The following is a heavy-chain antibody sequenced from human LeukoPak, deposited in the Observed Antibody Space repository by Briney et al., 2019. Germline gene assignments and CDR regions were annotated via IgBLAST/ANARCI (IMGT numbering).Heavy chain of an antibody. V-gene: IGHV3-48*03. Sequence: QPGGSLRLSCAASGFTFSSYEMNWVRQAPGKGLEWVSYISSSGSTIYYADSVKGRFTISRDNAKNSLYLQMNRLRAEDTAVYYCARFASIDYFDYWGQGTLVTVSS. CDR1: GFTFSSYE. J-gene: IGHJ4*02. D-gene: IGHD5-12*01. CDR2: ISSSGSTI. CDR3: ARFASIDYFDY.